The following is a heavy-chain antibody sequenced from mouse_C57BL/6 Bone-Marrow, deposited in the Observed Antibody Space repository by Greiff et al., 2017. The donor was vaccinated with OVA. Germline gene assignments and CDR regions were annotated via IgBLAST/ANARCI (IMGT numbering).Heavy chain of an antibody. Sequence: VQLQQSGAELVRPGASVTLSCTASGFNITDDYMHWVKQRPEQGLEWIGWIDPENGDTESAPKFQGKATITADTSSNTAYLQLSSLTSADTAVYYGAAEDALCGYWGQGTTRTVSA. J-gene: IGHJ2*01. V-gene: IGHV14-4*01. CDR2: IDPENGDT. CDR3: AAEDALCGY. CDR1: GFNITDDY. D-gene: IGHD6-1*01.